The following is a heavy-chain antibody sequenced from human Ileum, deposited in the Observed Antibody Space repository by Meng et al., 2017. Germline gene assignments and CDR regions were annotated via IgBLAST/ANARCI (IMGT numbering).Heavy chain of an antibody. V-gene: IGHV3-23*01. CDR2: ISEDGTYT. Sequence: GGSLRLSCAASGFTFRSYSMTWVRQAPGKGLEWVSAISEDGTYTHYADSVKGRFTISRDNSKNTLFLQMNSLRVEDTAVYYCVNHEPVTTSRRYPYENWGQGTLVTVSS. CDR1: GFTFRSYS. J-gene: IGHJ4*02. CDR3: VNHEPVTTSRRYPYEN. D-gene: IGHD4-11*01.